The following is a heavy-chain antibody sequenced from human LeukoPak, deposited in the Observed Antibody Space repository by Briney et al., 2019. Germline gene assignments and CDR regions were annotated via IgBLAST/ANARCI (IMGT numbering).Heavy chain of an antibody. V-gene: IGHV3-30-3*01. CDR2: ISYDGSNK. Sequence: PGGSLRLSCAASGFTFSSYAMHWVRQAPGKGLEWVAVISYDGSNKYYADSVKGRFTISRDNSKNTLYLQMNSLRAEDTAVYYCARVGLVYCGGDCYSPLYYWGQGTLVTVSS. D-gene: IGHD2-21*02. CDR1: GFTFSSYA. J-gene: IGHJ4*02. CDR3: ARVGLVYCGGDCYSPLYY.